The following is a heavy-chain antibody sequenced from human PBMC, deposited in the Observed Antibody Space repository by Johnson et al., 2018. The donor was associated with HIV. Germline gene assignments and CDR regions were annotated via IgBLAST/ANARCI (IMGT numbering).Heavy chain of an antibody. D-gene: IGHD2-21*01. V-gene: IGHV3-7*01. CDR3: AKGGGCGGDCYSGYDAFDI. CDR1: GFTFSSYW. CDR2: IKQDGSEK. Sequence: VQLVESGGGVVQPGRSLRLSCAASGFTFSSYWMSWVRQAPGKGLEWVANIKQDGSEKYYADSVKGRFTISRDNSKNTLYLQMNSLRVEDTAVYYCAKGGGCGGDCYSGYDAFDIWGQGTMVTVSS. J-gene: IGHJ3*02.